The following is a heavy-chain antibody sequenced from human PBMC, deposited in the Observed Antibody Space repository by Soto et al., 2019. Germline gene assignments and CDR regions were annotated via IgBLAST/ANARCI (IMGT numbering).Heavy chain of an antibody. J-gene: IGHJ6*02. CDR3: ARDVDCSSTSCYKGYYYYYGMDV. CDR1: SFTFSSYG. D-gene: IGHD2-2*02. V-gene: IGHV3-33*01. CDR2: IWYDGSNK. Sequence: SLRLSCAASSFTFSSYGMHWVRQAPGKGLEWVAVIWYDGSNKYYADSVKGRFTISRDNSKNTLYLQMNSLRAEDTAVYYCARDVDCSSTSCYKGYYYYYGMDVWGQGTTVTVSS.